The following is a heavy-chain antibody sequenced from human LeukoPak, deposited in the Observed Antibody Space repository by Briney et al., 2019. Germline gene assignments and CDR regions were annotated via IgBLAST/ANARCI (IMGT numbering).Heavy chain of an antibody. CDR1: GFTFGSYW. V-gene: IGHV3-7*01. J-gene: IGHJ4*02. Sequence: GGSLRLFCAASGFTFGSYWVNWVRQAPGKGLEWVANINQDGSEKYYVDSVKGRFTISRDNAKNSLYLQMNSLRAEDTAVYYCARDRPLHYFDYWGQGTLVTVSS. CDR3: ARDRPLHYFDY. CDR2: INQDGSEK.